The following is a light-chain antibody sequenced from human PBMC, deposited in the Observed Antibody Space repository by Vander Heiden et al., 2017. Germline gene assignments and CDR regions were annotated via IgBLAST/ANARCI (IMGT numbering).Light chain of an antibody. CDR1: QSVNSY. V-gene: IGKV3-11*01. Sequence: EIVLRHSPATLALSPGERATLSCMASQSVNSYLDWYKQKPGQAPRLLIYDASNRATGITARFSGSGAGTDVTLTISSREPGDFAVYYCQQHSNWPPFTFGPGTKVDIK. CDR2: DAS. J-gene: IGKJ3*01. CDR3: QQHSNWPPFT.